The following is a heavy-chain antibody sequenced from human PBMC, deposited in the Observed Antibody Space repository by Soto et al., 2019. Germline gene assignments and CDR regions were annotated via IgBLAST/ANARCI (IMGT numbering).Heavy chain of an antibody. CDR2: MYSVERT. Sequence: PSETLSLTCAVSGGSIRNKDWCWSWVRQSPGKGLEWIGEMYSVERTIYNPSLKSRVTVSADTSANQFSLRLTSVTAADTAVYYCASRYGPSEFDHWGQGSLVTVSS. V-gene: IGHV4-4*02. CDR3: ASRYGPSEFDH. D-gene: IGHD3-9*01. CDR1: GGSIRNKDW. J-gene: IGHJ4*02.